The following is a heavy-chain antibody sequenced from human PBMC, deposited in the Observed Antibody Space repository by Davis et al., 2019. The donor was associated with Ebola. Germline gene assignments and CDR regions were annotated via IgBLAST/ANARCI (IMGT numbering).Heavy chain of an antibody. CDR3: ARVSGIGSYGFDAFDI. CDR2: IIPIFGTA. J-gene: IGHJ3*02. D-gene: IGHD5-18*01. Sequence: SVQVSCKASGGTFSSYAISWVRQAPGQGLEWMGGIIPIFGTANYAQKFQGRVTITADESTSTAYMELSSLRSEDTAVYYCARVSGIGSYGFDAFDIWGQGTMVTVSS. CDR1: GGTFSSYA. V-gene: IGHV1-69*13.